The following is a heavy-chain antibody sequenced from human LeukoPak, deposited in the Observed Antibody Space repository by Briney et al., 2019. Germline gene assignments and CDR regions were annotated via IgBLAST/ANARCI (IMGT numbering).Heavy chain of an antibody. CDR1: GYTFTSYD. J-gene: IGHJ4*02. CDR2: ISAYNGNT. D-gene: IGHD3-9*01. V-gene: IGHV1-18*01. CDR3: ARGYDILTGYFSAGGYYFDY. Sequence: GASVKVSCKASGYTFTSYDINWVRQATGQGLEWMGWISAYNGNTNYAQKLQGRVTMTTDTSTSTAYMELRSLRSDDTAVYYCARGYDILTGYFSAGGYYFDYWGQGTLVTVSS.